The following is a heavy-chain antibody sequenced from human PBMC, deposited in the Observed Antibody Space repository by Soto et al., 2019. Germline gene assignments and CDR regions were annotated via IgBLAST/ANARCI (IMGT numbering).Heavy chain of an antibody. D-gene: IGHD1-1*01. V-gene: IGHV1-18*01. CDR1: GYTFTSYG. CDR2: ISAHNGNT. J-gene: IGHJ4*02. CDR3: ARGRYGDY. Sequence: QVHLVQSGAEVKKPGASVKVSCKASGYTFTSYGITWVRQAPGQGLEWMGWISAHNGNTDYAQKLQGRVIVTRDTSTSKAYRELRSLISDDTAVYYCARGRYGDYWGQGALVTVSS.